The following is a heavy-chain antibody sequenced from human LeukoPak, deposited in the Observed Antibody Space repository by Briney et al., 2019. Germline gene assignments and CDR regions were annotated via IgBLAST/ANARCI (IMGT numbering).Heavy chain of an antibody. CDR1: DYTFTAYY. J-gene: IGHJ4*02. D-gene: IGHD6-19*01. CDR2: IDPNSGDT. Sequence: SVKVSCKASDYTFTAYYIHWVRQAPGQGLEWMGRIDPNSGDTSYVQKFQGRVTMTRDTSVSTAHMDLSGLISDDTAVYYCATSVAVAGSFDYWGQGTLVTVSS. CDR3: ATSVAVAGSFDY. V-gene: IGHV1-2*06.